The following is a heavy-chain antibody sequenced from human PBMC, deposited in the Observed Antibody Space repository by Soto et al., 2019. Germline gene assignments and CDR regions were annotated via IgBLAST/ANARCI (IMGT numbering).Heavy chain of an antibody. V-gene: IGHV4-34*01. Sequence: SETLSLTCAVYGGSFSGYYWSWIRQPPGKGLEWIGEINHSGSTNYNPSLKSRVTISVDTSKNQFSLKLSSVTAADTAVYYCEGWDYDSSGDQDYWGQGTLVTVS. J-gene: IGHJ4*02. CDR3: EGWDYDSSGDQDY. CDR2: INHSGST. CDR1: GGSFSGYY. D-gene: IGHD3-22*01.